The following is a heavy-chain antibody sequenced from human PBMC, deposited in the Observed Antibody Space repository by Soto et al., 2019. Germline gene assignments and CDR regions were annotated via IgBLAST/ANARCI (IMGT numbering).Heavy chain of an antibody. V-gene: IGHV1-69*04. CDR1: GDTFSNHT. CDR2: IIPILGVA. J-gene: IGHJ6*03. D-gene: IGHD4-17*01. Sequence: QVQLVQSGAEVKKPGSSVKVSCKASGDTFSNHTISWVRQAPGQGLEWMGRIIPILGVANYAQKFQGRVTITADKSTSTDYMELSSLSSADAAVYYCARVAEMGTVTKGYYYYMDVWGTGTTVTVSS. CDR3: ARVAEMGTVTKGYYYYMDV.